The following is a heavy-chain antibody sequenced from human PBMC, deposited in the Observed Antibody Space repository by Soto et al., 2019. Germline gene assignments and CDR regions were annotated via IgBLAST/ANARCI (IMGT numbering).Heavy chain of an antibody. CDR2: ISSSSSYI. J-gene: IGHJ3*02. CDR3: AREIIAVADDDAFDI. V-gene: IGHV3-21*01. D-gene: IGHD6-19*01. CDR1: GFTFSSYS. Sequence: GGSLRLSCAASGFTFSSYSMNWVRQAPGKGLEWVSSISSSSSYIYYADSVKGRFTVSRDNAKNSLYLQMNSLRAEDTAVYYCAREIIAVADDDAFDIWGQGTMVTVSS.